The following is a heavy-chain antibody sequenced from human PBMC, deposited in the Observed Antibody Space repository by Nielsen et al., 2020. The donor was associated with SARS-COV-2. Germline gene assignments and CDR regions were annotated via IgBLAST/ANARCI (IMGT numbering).Heavy chain of an antibody. CDR3: ARAATGGRITIFGVVIIGAFDI. J-gene: IGHJ3*02. Sequence: SDTLSLTCTVSGGSISSYYWSWIRQPPGKGLEWIGYIYYSGSTNYNPSLKSRVTISVDTSKNQFSLKLSSVTAADTALYYCARAATGGRITIFGVVIIGAFDIWGQGTMVTVSS. V-gene: IGHV4-59*01. CDR1: GGSISSYY. D-gene: IGHD3-3*01. CDR2: IYYSGST.